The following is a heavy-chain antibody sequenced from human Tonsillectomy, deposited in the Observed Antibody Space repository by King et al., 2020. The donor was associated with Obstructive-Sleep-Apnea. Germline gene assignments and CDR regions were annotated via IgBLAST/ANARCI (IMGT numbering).Heavy chain of an antibody. D-gene: IGHD3-16*01. J-gene: IGHJ4*02. CDR1: GGSISSYY. V-gene: IGHV4-59*08. Sequence: QLQESGPGLVKPSETLSLTCTVSGGSISSYYWSWIRQPPGKGLEWIGYIYYSGSTNYNPSLKSRVTISGDTAKNQFSLKLNSVTAADTAVYYCARLTDKGDFDYWGQGALVTVSS. CDR3: ARLTDKGDFDY. CDR2: IYYSGST.